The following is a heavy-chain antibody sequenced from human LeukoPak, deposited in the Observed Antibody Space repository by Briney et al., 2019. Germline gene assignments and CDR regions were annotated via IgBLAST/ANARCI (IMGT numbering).Heavy chain of an antibody. Sequence: GASVKVSCKASGYTFTGYYMHWVRQAPGQGLEWMGWINPNSGGTNYAQKFQGRVTMTRDTSISTAYMELSRLRSEDTAVYYCARGRGGMIGLFDYWGQGTLVTVSS. J-gene: IGHJ4*02. CDR1: GYTFTGYY. CDR2: INPNSGGT. V-gene: IGHV1-2*02. CDR3: ARGRGGMIGLFDY. D-gene: IGHD3-22*01.